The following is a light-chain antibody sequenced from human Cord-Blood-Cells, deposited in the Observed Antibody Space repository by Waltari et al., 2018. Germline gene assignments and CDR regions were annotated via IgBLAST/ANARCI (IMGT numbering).Light chain of an antibody. CDR3: QQYNNWPPWT. CDR1: QSVSSN. Sequence: EIVMTQSPATLSVSPGERATLSCRARQSVSSNLALYQQKPGQAPRLLIYGASTRATGIPARCSGSGSGTEFTLTISSLQSEDFAVYYCQQYNNWPPWTFGQGTKVEIK. CDR2: GAS. V-gene: IGKV3-15*01. J-gene: IGKJ1*01.